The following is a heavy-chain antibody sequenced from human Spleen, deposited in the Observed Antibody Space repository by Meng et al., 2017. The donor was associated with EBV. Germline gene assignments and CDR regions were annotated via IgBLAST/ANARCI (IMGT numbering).Heavy chain of an antibody. Sequence: VQVQVSGLGLVEPPGTLSLTPAVSGGSISSSDWGSWVRQSPEKGLEWIGEIYHSGRSNYNPSLKSRVTMSVNKSKNQFSLNLSSVTAADTAVYYCARWRRNSRNYLAGFDPWGQGTLVTVSS. D-gene: IGHD2/OR15-2a*01. CDR1: GGSISSSDW. CDR3: ARWRRNSRNYLAGFDP. J-gene: IGHJ5*02. V-gene: IGHV4-4*03. CDR2: IYHSGRS.